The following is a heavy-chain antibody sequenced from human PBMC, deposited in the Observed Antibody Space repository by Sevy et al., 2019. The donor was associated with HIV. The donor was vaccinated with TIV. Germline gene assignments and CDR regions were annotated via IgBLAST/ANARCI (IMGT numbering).Heavy chain of an antibody. CDR3: AHIPTTAYYHY. CDR1: GFSLSTSGVG. CDR2: IFWNDDK. Sequence: SGPTLVNPTQTLTLTCSFSGFSLSTSGVGVGWIRQPPGKALEWLALIFWNDDKRYSPSLKSRLTITKDTSKNQVVLTMTNMDPVDTATYYCAHIPTTAYYHYWGQGTLVTVSS. J-gene: IGHJ4*02. V-gene: IGHV2-5*01. D-gene: IGHD4-17*01.